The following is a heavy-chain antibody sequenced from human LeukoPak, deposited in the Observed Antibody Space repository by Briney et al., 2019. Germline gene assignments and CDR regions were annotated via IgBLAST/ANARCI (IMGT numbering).Heavy chain of an antibody. D-gene: IGHD2-8*01. CDR2: SHQTGST. CDR3: ATNGYYCIDV. CDR1: GGSIGSIEW. Sequence: SGTLSPTCAVSGGSIGSIEWFSWVRQTPGKGLEWIGESHQTGSTNYNPSLKSRVTISVDKSKNQFSLDFNSVTAADTAIYYCATNGYYCIDVWGKGTTVTVSS. V-gene: IGHV4-4*02. J-gene: IGHJ6*03.